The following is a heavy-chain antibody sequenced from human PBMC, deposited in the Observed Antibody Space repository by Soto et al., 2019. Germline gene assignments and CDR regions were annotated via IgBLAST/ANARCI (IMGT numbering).Heavy chain of an antibody. D-gene: IGHD3-10*01. CDR3: ARDFYNYGSGTMGGYLDG. J-gene: IGHJ4*02. CDR1: GLTVSSNY. CDR2: IYSGGST. V-gene: IGHV3-66*01. Sequence: EVQLVESGGGLVQPGGSLRLSCAASGLTVSSNYMSWVRQAPGKGLERVSVIYSGGSTYYADSVKGRFTISRDNSKNTLYLQMNRLRAGDTAVYYCARDFYNYGSGTMGGYLDGWGQGTLVTVSS.